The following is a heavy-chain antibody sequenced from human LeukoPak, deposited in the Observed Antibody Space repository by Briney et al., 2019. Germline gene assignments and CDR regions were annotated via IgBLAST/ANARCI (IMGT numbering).Heavy chain of an antibody. J-gene: IGHJ1*01. CDR2: ISAYNGNT. V-gene: IGHV1-18*01. CDR1: GYTFNNFG. D-gene: IGHD2-21*02. CDR3: AIAAYCGGDCYLEYFQN. Sequence: ASVKVSCKASGYTFNNFGISWVRPAPGQGLVWMGWISAYNGNTNYAQKLQDRVTMTADTSTSTAYMDLRSLRSDDTAVYYCAIAAYCGGDCYLEYFQNWGQGTLVTVSS.